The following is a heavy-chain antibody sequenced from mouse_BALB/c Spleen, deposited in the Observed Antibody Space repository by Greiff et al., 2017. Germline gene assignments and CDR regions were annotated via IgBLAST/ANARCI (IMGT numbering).Heavy chain of an antibody. CDR3: ARSLFITTGHWYFDV. CDR2: IAPGSGST. J-gene: IGHJ1*01. Sequence: DLVKPGASVKLSCKASGYTFTSYWINWIKQRPGQGLEWIGRIAPGSGSTYYNEMFKGKATLTVDTSSSTAYIQLSSLSSEDSAVYFCARSLFITTGHWYFDVWGAGTTVTVSS. V-gene: IGHV1S41*01. CDR1: GYTFTSYW. D-gene: IGHD1-1*01.